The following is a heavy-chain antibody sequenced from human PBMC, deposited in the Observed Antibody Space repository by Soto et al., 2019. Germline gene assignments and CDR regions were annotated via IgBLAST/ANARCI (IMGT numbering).Heavy chain of an antibody. Sequence: GASVKVSCKASGYTFTSYGISWVRQAPGQGLEWMGWISAYNGNTNYAQKLQGRVTMTTDTSTSTAYMELRSLRSDDTAVYYCARAGAFLEWLLLNWFDPWGQGTLVTVSS. CDR3: ARAGAFLEWLLLNWFDP. CDR2: ISAYNGNT. V-gene: IGHV1-18*01. D-gene: IGHD3-3*02. J-gene: IGHJ5*02. CDR1: GYTFTSYG.